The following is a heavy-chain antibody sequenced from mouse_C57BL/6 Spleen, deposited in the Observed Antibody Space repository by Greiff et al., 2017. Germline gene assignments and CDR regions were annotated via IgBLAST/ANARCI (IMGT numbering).Heavy chain of an antibody. V-gene: IGHV1-55*01. D-gene: IGHD3-2*02. CDR1: GYTFTSYW. CDR2: IYPGSGST. Sequence: VQLQQPGAELVKPGASVKMSCKASGYTFTSYWITWVKQRPGQGLEWIGDIYPGSGSTNYNEKFKSKATLTVDTSSSTAYMQLSSLTSEASAVYCCAREESGGYYFDYWGQGTTLTVSS. J-gene: IGHJ2*01. CDR3: AREESGGYYFDY.